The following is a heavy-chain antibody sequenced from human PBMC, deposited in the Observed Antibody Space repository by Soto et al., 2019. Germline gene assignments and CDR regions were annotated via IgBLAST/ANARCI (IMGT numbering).Heavy chain of an antibody. V-gene: IGHV1-18*01. J-gene: IGHJ4*02. CDR1: GYTFTRFG. CDR3: ATSYSSSSSDFDY. CDR2: ISASNGNT. Sequence: QVQLVQSGAEVKKPGASVKVSCKVSGYTFTRFGISWVRQAPGQGLEWMGWISASNGNTNYAHKVQGRVTMTTDTSPSTAYMELTSLRSDDTAVYYCATSYSSSSSDFDYWGQGTLVTVSS. D-gene: IGHD6-6*01.